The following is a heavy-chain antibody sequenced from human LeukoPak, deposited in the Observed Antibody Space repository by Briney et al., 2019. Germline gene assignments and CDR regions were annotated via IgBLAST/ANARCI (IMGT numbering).Heavy chain of an antibody. CDR2: ISSTGRT. V-gene: IGHV4-61*02. Sequence: SETLSLTCTVSGASISSDTYFWSWIRQPAGKGLEWIGRISSTGRTDYNPSLTSRVTISVDTSKNQLPMKLSSVTAADTAVYYCAKGAGPPWFDPWGQGTLVTVSS. D-gene: IGHD6-19*01. J-gene: IGHJ5*02. CDR3: AKGAGPPWFDP. CDR1: GASISSDTYF.